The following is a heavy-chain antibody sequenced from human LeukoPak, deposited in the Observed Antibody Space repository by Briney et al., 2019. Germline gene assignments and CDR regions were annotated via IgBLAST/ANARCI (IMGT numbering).Heavy chain of an antibody. V-gene: IGHV4-39*01. D-gene: IGHD5-18*01. J-gene: IGHJ4*02. Sequence: PSETLSLTCTVSGGSITSRSYYWGWIRQPPGKGLEWIGSIYYSGSAYYNPPLTSRVTISVDTSKNQFSLKLRSVTAADAAAYYCASLRGYSYGPLDYWGQGTLVTVSS. CDR1: GGSITSRSYY. CDR3: ASLRGYSYGPLDY. CDR2: IYYSGSA.